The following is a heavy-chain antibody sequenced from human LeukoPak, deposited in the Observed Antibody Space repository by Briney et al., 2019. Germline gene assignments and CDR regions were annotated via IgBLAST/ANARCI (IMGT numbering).Heavy chain of an antibody. CDR3: ASHQNYVFGGGFSEGRDV. CDR1: GFTFSSYA. CDR2: ISGSGGST. Sequence: PGGSLRLSCAASGFTFSSYAMSWVRQAPGKGLEWVSAISGSGGSTYYADSVKGRFTISRDNSKNTLYLQMNSLRAEDTAVYYFASHQNYVFGGGFSEGRDVGGKGPTVTVPS. D-gene: IGHD3-3*01. J-gene: IGHJ6*04. V-gene: IGHV3-23*01.